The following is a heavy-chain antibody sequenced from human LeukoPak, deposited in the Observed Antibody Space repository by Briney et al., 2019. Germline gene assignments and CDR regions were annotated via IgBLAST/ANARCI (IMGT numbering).Heavy chain of an antibody. V-gene: IGHV1-18*01. CDR1: GYTFISYG. D-gene: IGHD3-22*01. Sequence: GASVKVSCKASGYTFISYGISWVRQAPGQGLEWVGWISAYNGNTNYAQQFQGRVTMTTDTSTSTAYMELRSLRSDDTAVYYCARGHRTAANDSTGSDYWGQGTLVTVSS. J-gene: IGHJ4*02. CDR3: ARGHRTAANDSTGSDY. CDR2: ISAYNGNT.